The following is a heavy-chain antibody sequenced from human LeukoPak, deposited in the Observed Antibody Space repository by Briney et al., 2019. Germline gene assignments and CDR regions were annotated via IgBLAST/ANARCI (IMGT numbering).Heavy chain of an antibody. CDR2: ISFDGNNK. Sequence: GGSLRLSWAASAFTFSSYGMHWVRQAPGRGLEWVAVISFDGNNKYYADSVKGRFTISRDNSKNTLYLQMNSLRAEDTAVYYCAKDHHPARTDGYYFDYWGQGTLVTVSS. CDR1: AFTFSSYG. J-gene: IGHJ4*02. CDR3: AKDHHPARTDGYYFDY. V-gene: IGHV3-30*18. D-gene: IGHD1-14*01.